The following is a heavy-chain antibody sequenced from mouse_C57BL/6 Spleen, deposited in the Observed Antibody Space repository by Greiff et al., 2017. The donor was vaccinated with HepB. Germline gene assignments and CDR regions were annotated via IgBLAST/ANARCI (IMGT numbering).Heavy chain of an antibody. V-gene: IGHV1-7*01. CDR3: ARALCYDYGLDY. Sequence: VQLQQSGAELAKPGASVKLSCKASGYTFTSYWMHWVKQRPGQGLEWIGYINPSSGYTKYNQKFKDKATLTEDKSSSTAYMQLSSLTDEDSAVYDCARALCYDYGLDYWGQGTTLTVSS. CDR1: GYTFTSYW. D-gene: IGHD2-4*01. CDR2: INPSSGYT. J-gene: IGHJ2*01.